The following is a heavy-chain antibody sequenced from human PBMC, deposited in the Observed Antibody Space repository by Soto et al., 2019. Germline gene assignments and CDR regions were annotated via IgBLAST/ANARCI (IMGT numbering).Heavy chain of an antibody. V-gene: IGHV4-39*01. J-gene: IGHJ6*02. CDR2: IYYSGST. CDR3: ARRVVPAARWNGMDV. Sequence: SETLSLTCTVSGGSISSSSYYWGWIRQPPGKGLEWIGSIYYSGSTYYNPSLKSRVTISVDTSKNQFSLKLSSVTAADTAVYYCARRVVPAARWNGMDVWGQGTTVTVSS. D-gene: IGHD2-2*01. CDR1: GGSISSSSYY.